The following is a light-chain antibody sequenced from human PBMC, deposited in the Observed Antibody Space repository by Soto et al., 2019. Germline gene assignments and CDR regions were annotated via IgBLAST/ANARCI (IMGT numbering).Light chain of an antibody. CDR3: QQYQTYSQ. J-gene: IGKJ1*01. Sequence: DIQMTQSPSTLSASVGDRVTITCRASQSINTWLAWYQLKPGRAPKLLIYKASTLESGVSSRFSGSGSGTEFTLTISSLQPDDFATYYCQQYQTYSQFGQGTSVEIK. CDR1: QSINTW. CDR2: KAS. V-gene: IGKV1-5*03.